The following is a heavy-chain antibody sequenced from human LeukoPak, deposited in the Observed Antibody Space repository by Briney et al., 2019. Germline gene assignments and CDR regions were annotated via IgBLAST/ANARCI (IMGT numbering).Heavy chain of an antibody. Sequence: XGSLRLSCAASGFTFSNYAMSWVRQAXGKGLEWVSGISTSGGGIYYAHSVKGRFTISRDNSMNTLYLQMYSLRDDDTAVYYCARCSGVFGSSGYWGQGTLVTVSS. CDR3: ARCSGVFGSSGY. CDR2: ISTSGGGI. V-gene: IGHV3-23*01. D-gene: IGHD6-6*01. J-gene: IGHJ4*02. CDR1: GFTFSNYA.